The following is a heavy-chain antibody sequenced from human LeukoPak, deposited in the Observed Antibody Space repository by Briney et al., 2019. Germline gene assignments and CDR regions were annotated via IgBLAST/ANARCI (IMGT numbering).Heavy chain of an antibody. J-gene: IGHJ3*02. CDR3: AKDISMGYYGSGTYGAFDI. CDR1: GFTFSNYW. D-gene: IGHD3-10*01. CDR2: INLRGSEK. Sequence: GGSLRLSCATSGFTFSNYWMSWVRQAPGKGLEWVANINLRGSEKYYVDSVKGRFTISRDNAKNSLYLQMNSLRAEDTALYYCAKDISMGYYGSGTYGAFDIWGQGTMVTVSS. V-gene: IGHV3-7*03.